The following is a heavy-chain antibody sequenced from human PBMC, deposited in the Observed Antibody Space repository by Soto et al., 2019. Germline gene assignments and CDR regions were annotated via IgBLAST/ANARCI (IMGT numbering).Heavy chain of an antibody. J-gene: IGHJ4*02. Sequence: ASVKVSCKASGYTFTTYAMHWVRQATGQGLEWMGWMNPNSGNTGYAQKFQGRVTMTMNTSISTAYMELSSLRSEDTAVYYCARGEGIAAREGIDYWGQGTLVTVSS. D-gene: IGHD6-6*01. V-gene: IGHV1-8*02. CDR2: MNPNSGNT. CDR3: ARGEGIAAREGIDY. CDR1: GYTFTTYA.